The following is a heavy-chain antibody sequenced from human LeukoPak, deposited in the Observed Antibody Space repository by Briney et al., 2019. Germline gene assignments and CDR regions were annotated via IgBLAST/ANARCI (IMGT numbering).Heavy chain of an antibody. J-gene: IGHJ4*02. V-gene: IGHV3-64D*06. CDR1: GFTFRTYV. CDR2: ISSNGDNT. Sequence: PGGSLRLPCSVSGFTFRTYVMPWVRQAPGKGLEYVSAISSNGDNTYYADSVKGRFTISRDNSKNTLYLQMSSLRADDTAVYYCVRGTGYWGQGTLVTVSS. CDR3: VRGTGY.